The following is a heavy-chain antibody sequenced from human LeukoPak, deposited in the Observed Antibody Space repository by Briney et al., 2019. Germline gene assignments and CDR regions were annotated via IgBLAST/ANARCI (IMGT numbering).Heavy chain of an antibody. CDR1: GGSISSGSYY. D-gene: IGHD4-17*01. J-gene: IGHJ6*03. Sequence: SETLSLTCTVSGGSISSGSYYWSWIRQPAGKGLEWIGRIYTSGSTNYNPSLKSRVTISVDTSKNQFSLKLSSVTAADTAVYYCARQDYGDYGPYYYYMDVWGKGTTVTISS. CDR2: IYTSGST. V-gene: IGHV4-61*02. CDR3: ARQDYGDYGPYYYYMDV.